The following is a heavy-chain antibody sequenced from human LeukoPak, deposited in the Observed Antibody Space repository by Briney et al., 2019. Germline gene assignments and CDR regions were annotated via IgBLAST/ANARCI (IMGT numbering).Heavy chain of an antibody. V-gene: IGHV4-34*01. D-gene: IGHD6-19*01. CDR2: INHSGST. CDR1: GGSFSGYY. CDR3: ARLIAVAGMGHWFDP. J-gene: IGHJ5*02. Sequence: PSETLSLTCAVYGGSFSGYYWSWIRQPPGKGLEWIGEINHSGSTNYNPSLKGRVTISVDTSKNQFSLKLSSVTAADTAVYYCARLIAVAGMGHWFDPWGQGTPVTVSS.